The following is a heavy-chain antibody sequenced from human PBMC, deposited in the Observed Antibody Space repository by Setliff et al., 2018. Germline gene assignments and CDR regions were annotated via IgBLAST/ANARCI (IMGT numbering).Heavy chain of an antibody. J-gene: IGHJ6*03. CDR1: GGSIRSYY. V-gene: IGHV4-4*07. D-gene: IGHD6-19*01. Sequence: LSLTYTVTGGSIRSYYWSWIRQPAGKGLEWIGHIYIGGSANYNPSLKSRVTMSIDTSKNQFSLKLNSVTAADMAVYYCAREQWLDPPGYYYMDVWAKGTTVTVSS. CDR2: IYIGGSA. CDR3: AREQWLDPPGYYYMDV.